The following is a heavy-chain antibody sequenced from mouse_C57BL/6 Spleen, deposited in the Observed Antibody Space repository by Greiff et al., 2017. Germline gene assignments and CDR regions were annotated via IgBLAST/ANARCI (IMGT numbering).Heavy chain of an antibody. CDR1: GFTFSDSG. CDR2: ISSGSSTI. D-gene: IGHD4-1*01. J-gene: IGHJ4*01. V-gene: IGHV5-17*01. Sequence: EVMLVESGGGLVKPGGSLKLSCAASGFTFSDSGMHWVRQAPEKGLEWVAYISSGSSTIYYADTVKGRFPISRDNAKNTLFLQMTSLRSEDTAMYYCARELTGYAMDYWGQGTSVTVSS. CDR3: ARELTGYAMDY.